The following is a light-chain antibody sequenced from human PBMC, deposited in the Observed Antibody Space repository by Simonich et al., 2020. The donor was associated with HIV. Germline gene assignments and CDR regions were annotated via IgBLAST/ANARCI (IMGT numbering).Light chain of an antibody. Sequence: QSALTQPASVSGSPGQSITISCTGTSSDVGGYKYVSWYQHHPGKAPKLRIFDVTRRPSGVSNRFSGSKSGNTASLTISGLQAEDEADYYCSSYTSFSTWVFGGGTKLTVL. V-gene: IGLV2-14*03. J-gene: IGLJ3*02. CDR3: SSYTSFSTWV. CDR2: DVT. CDR1: SSDVGGYKY.